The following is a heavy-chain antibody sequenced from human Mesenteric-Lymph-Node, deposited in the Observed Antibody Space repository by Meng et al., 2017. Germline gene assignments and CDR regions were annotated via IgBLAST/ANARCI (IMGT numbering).Heavy chain of an antibody. D-gene: IGHD6-13*01. CDR2: ISYDGSNK. CDR1: GFTFSTYG. CDR3: AKVAYASTWYVPHFDY. V-gene: IGHV3-30*18. Sequence: QGQRVESGGGVVQPGRSRRRSGATAGFTFSTYGMHWVRQAPGKGLEWVAVISYDGSNKYYAESVKGRFTISRDNSKNTLHLQMNSLRAEDTAVYYCAKVAYASTWYVPHFDYWGQGTLVTVSS. J-gene: IGHJ4*02.